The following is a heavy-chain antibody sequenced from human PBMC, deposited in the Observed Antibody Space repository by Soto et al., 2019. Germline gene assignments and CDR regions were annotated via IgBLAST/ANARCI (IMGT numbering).Heavy chain of an antibody. CDR1: GYTFTSYA. Sequence: ASVKVSCKASGYTFTSYAMHWVRQAPGQRLEWMGWINAGNGNTKYSRKFQGRVTITGDTSASTAYMELSSLRSEDTAVYYCARSTIAAAGDYWGQGTLVTVSS. D-gene: IGHD6-13*01. CDR3: ARSTIAAAGDY. J-gene: IGHJ4*02. V-gene: IGHV1-3*01. CDR2: INAGNGNT.